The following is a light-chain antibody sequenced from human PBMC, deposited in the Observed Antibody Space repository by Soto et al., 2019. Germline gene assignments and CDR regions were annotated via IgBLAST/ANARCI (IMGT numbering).Light chain of an antibody. CDR3: QHRRNWPWT. J-gene: IGKJ1*01. CDR1: QSVSSY. Sequence: EIVLTQSPATLSLSPGERATLSCRASQSVSSYLAWYQQKPGQAPRLLIYDTFYRATGIPARFSGSGSGTDFTLTISSLEPEDFVCYYCQHRRNWPWTFGQGTKVEIK. V-gene: IGKV3-11*01. CDR2: DTF.